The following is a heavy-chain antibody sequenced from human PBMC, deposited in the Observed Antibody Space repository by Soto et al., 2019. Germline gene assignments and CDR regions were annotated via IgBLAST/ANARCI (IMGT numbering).Heavy chain of an antibody. Sequence: EVQLLESGGASVQPGGSVRLSCVVSGFAFSRYGMSWVRQAPGKGLEWVAHISGSGYSINYAESVKGRFTISRDNSKGILYLQMNSLTVEDTALYYCSKFGPGADYWGQGTLVTVSS. D-gene: IGHD3-3*01. CDR1: GFAFSRYG. CDR3: SKFGPGADY. CDR2: ISGSGYSI. V-gene: IGHV3-23*01. J-gene: IGHJ4*02.